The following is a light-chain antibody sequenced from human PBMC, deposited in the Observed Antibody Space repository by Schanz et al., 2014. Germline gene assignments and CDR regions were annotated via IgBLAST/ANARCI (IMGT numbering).Light chain of an antibody. V-gene: IGKV3-11*01. J-gene: IGKJ2*01. CDR3: QQYGSSLYT. CDR2: DAS. Sequence: EIVLTQSPATLSLSPGERATLTCRASENVDGYLAWYQQKPGQAPRLLIYDASNRATGIPARFSGSGSGTDFTLTITRLEPEDFAVYYCQQYGSSLYTFGQGTKLEIK. CDR1: ENVDGY.